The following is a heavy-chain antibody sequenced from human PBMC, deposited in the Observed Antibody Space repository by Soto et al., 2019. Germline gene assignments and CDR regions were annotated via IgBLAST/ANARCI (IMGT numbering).Heavy chain of an antibody. CDR2: ISSSSSYI. CDR1: GFTFSSYS. J-gene: IGHJ6*02. D-gene: IGHD3-10*01. V-gene: IGHV3-21*01. CDR3: ARDGSGTDCYYGMVV. Sequence: EVQLVESGGGLVKPGGSLRLSCAASGFTFSSYSMNWVRQAPGKGLEWVSSISSSSSYIYYADSVKGRFTISRDNAKNSLYLQMNSLRAEHTAVYYCARDGSGTDCYYGMVVWGQGTTVTVSS.